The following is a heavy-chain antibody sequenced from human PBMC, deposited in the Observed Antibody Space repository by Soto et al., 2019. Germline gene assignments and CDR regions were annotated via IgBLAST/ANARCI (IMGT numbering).Heavy chain of an antibody. CDR1: DDSTTSGYW. Sequence: SETLSLTCAVSDDSTTSGYWWTWVRQPPGMGLEWIGETHPTGVTHHNPSLQSRVTFSIDKSKKQVSLDLTSVTAADTAVYYCAKQGGITIFGVVEYWGQGTLVTVSS. CDR2: THPTGVT. J-gene: IGHJ4*02. CDR3: AKQGGITIFGVVEY. D-gene: IGHD3-3*01. V-gene: IGHV4-4*02.